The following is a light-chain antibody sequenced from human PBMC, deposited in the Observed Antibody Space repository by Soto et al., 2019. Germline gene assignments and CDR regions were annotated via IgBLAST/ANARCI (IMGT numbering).Light chain of an antibody. CDR3: QQFGDSPWT. CDR2: GAS. J-gene: IGKJ1*01. Sequence: EIVLTQSPGTLSLSPGERATLACRASQSVSSNYFAWYQQKPGQAPRLLIYGASSRATGIPDRFSGSGSRTDVTLTIRTVESEEFAVYYCQQFGDSPWTFGQGPKVEIK. CDR1: QSVSSNY. V-gene: IGKV3-20*01.